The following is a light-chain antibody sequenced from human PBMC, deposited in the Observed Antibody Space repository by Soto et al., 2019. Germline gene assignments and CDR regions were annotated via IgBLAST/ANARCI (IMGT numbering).Light chain of an antibody. CDR2: NDS. J-gene: IGLJ2*01. Sequence: SYELTQPPSVSVAPGQTARITCGGNSIGTKRVHWYQQKPGQAPVLVVYNDSDRPSGIPDRFSGSNAGNTATLTISRVEAGDEADYYCQVWDSSGDWIFGGGTKVTVL. CDR1: SIGTKR. CDR3: QVWDSSGDWI. V-gene: IGLV3-21*02.